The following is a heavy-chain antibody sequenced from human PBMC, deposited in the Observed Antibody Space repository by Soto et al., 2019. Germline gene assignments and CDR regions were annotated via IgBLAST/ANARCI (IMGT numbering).Heavy chain of an antibody. CDR2: IYYSGST. Sequence: PSETLSLTCTVSGGSISSYYWGWIRQPPGKGLEWIGYIYYSGSTNYNPSLKSRVTISVDTSKNQFSLKLSSVTAADTAVYYCARDTGIAAAGTWGGDYYGMDVWGQGTTVT. CDR1: GGSISSYY. J-gene: IGHJ6*02. D-gene: IGHD6-13*01. V-gene: IGHV4-59*01. CDR3: ARDTGIAAAGTWGGDYYGMDV.